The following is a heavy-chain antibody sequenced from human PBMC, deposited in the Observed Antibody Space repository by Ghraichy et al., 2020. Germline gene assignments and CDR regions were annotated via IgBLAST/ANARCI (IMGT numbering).Heavy chain of an antibody. J-gene: IGHJ2*01. CDR2: TRGGGGST. CDR1: GFTFSTYA. Sequence: GGSLRLSCAASGFTFSTYAMTWVRQAPGKGLEWVSATRGGGGSTYYADSVKGRFTISRDNSKNTLYLQMNSLGAEDTAVYSCAKVVSWRYFDLWGRGTLVTVSS. CDR3: AKVVSWRYFDL. D-gene: IGHD5/OR15-5a*01. V-gene: IGHV3-23*01.